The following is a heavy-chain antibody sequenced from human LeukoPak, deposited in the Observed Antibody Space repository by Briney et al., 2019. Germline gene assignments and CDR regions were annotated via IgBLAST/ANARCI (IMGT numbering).Heavy chain of an antibody. CDR3: ARQRSYYDSSGYYYAFDI. CDR2: ISSSSSYI. D-gene: IGHD3-22*01. V-gene: IGHV3-21*04. Sequence: GGSLRLSCAASGFTFSRHSINWVRQAPGKGLEWVSSISSSSSYIYYADSVKGRFTISRDNAKNSLYLQMNSLKASDTAMYYCARQRSYYDSSGYYYAFDIWGQGTMVTVSS. CDR1: GFTFSRHS. J-gene: IGHJ3*02.